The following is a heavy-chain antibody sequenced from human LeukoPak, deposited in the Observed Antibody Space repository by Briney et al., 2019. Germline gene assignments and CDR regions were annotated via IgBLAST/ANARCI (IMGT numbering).Heavy chain of an antibody. V-gene: IGHV4-39*02. Sequence: SETLSLTCTVSGGSISSSNYYWGWIRQPPGKGLEWIASIHYSGTTYYNPSLKSRVTISVDTSKNHFSLNLNAVTAADTAVYYCARGPTYQPIDYWGQGNLVTVSS. CDR1: GGSISSSNYY. D-gene: IGHD2-2*01. CDR3: ARGPTYQPIDY. J-gene: IGHJ4*02. CDR2: IHYSGTT.